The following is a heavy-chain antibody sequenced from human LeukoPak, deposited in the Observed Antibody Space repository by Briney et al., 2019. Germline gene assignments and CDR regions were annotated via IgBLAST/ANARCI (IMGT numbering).Heavy chain of an antibody. D-gene: IGHD4-11*01. J-gene: IGHJ3*02. CDR3: AGDDYRAAYAFDI. Sequence: SETLSLTCTVSGGSISSYYWSWIRQPPGKGLEWIGYIYYSGSTNYNPSLKSQVTISVDTSKNQFSLKLSSVTAADTAVYYCAGDDYRAAYAFDIWGQGTMVTVSS. CDR2: IYYSGST. V-gene: IGHV4-59*08. CDR1: GGSISSYY.